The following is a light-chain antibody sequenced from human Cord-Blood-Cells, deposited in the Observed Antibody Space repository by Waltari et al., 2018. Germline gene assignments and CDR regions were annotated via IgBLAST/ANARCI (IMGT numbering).Light chain of an antibody. CDR1: QSVLYSSNNKNY. CDR2: GAS. J-gene: IGKJ3*01. Sequence: DIVMPQSPDSLAVSLDERATINCKSSQSVLYSSNNKNYLAWYQQKPGQAPRLLIYGASSRATGIPDRFSGSGSGTDFTLTISRLEPEDFAVYYCQQYGSSPPTFGPGTKVDIK. CDR3: QQYGSSPPT. V-gene: IGKV4-1*01.